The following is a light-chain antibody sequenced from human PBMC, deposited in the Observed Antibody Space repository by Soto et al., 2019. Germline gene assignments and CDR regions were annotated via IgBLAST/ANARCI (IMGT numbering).Light chain of an antibody. V-gene: IGKV3-15*01. CDR3: QQYKSWRSIT. CDR1: QSIGNK. J-gene: IGKJ5*01. CDR2: DTS. Sequence: EIVMTQSPVTLSVSPGGRGPVPCRASQSIGNKLAWYQHKPGQAPRVLIYDTSTRAAGIPARFSGSGSETKFTLTISPLQSEDFALYYCQQYKSWRSITFGQGTRLEIK.